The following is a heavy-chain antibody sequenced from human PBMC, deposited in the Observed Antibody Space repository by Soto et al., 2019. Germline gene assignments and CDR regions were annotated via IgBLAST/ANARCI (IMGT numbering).Heavy chain of an antibody. J-gene: IGHJ4*02. D-gene: IGHD3-22*01. CDR1: GFTLSSYA. Sequence: VGSLRLSCAASGFTLSSYAMSWVRQAPGKGLEWVSAISGSGGSTYYAGSVKGRFTISRDNSKNTLYLQMNSLRAEDTAVYYCASPQSDSSGYYGSVEDYFDYWGQGTLVTVSS. CDR3: ASPQSDSSGYYGSVEDYFDY. V-gene: IGHV3-23*01. CDR2: ISGSGGST.